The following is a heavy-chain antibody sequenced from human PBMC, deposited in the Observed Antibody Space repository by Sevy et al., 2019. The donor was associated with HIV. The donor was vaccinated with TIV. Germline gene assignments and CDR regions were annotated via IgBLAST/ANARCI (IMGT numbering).Heavy chain of an antibody. V-gene: IGHV4-39*02. CDR1: DDSINNDLYY. Sequence: SETLSLTCTVSDDSINNDLYYWGWIRQPPGKELEWIGTISYSGSSSYNPSLQSRVTMSVDTSKDHFSLKLNSVTAADSAVYYCASLSPFYHYMDVWGKGTTVTVSS. J-gene: IGHJ6*03. CDR3: ASLSPFYHYMDV. CDR2: ISYSGSS.